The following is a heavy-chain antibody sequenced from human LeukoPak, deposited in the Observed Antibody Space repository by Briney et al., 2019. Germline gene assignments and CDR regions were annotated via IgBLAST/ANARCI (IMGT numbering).Heavy chain of an antibody. CDR1: GFTFSSYW. CDR3: AKDGTSYYYIYY. D-gene: IGHD2/OR15-2a*01. Sequence: PGGSLRLSCAASGFTFSSYWMSWVRQAPGKGLEWVANIKQDGSEKYYVDPVKGRFTISRDNAKNSLYLQMNSLRAEDTAVYYCAKDGTSYYYIYYWGQGTLVTVSS. V-gene: IGHV3-7*01. CDR2: IKQDGSEK. J-gene: IGHJ4*02.